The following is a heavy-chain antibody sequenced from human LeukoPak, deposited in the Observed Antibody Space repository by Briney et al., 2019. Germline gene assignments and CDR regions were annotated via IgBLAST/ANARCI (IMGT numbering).Heavy chain of an antibody. CDR2: ISSSGSTI. J-gene: IGHJ5*02. CDR3: AREGCSGGSCYPVNWFDP. D-gene: IGHD2-15*01. V-gene: IGHV3-11*01. Sequence: GGSLRLSCVASGFTFSDYYMSWIRQAPGKGLEWVSYISSSGSTIYYADSVKGRFTISRDNAKNSLYLQMNSLRAEDTAVYYCAREGCSGGSCYPVNWFDPWGQGTLVTVSS. CDR1: GFTFSDYY.